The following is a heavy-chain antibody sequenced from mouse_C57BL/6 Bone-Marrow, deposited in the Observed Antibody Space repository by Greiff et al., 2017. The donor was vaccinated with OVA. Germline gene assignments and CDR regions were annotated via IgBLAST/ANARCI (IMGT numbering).Heavy chain of an antibody. D-gene: IGHD2-2*01. J-gene: IGHJ1*03. CDR1: GYTFTNYW. CDR3: ARRGGLRRGDFDV. V-gene: IGHV1-63*01. Sequence: QLNLMESGSELVRPGTSVKMSCKASGYTFTNYWIGWAKQRPGHGLEWIGDIYPGGGYTNYNEKFKGKATLTADKSSSTAYMQFSRLTSEDSAIYYGARRGGLRRGDFDVWGTGTTVTVSS. CDR2: IYPGGGYT.